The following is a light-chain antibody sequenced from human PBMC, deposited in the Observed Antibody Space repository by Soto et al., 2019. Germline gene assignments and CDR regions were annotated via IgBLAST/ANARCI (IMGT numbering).Light chain of an antibody. CDR2: GAS. Sequence: EIVLTQSPGPLSLSPGERCTLSCRASQSVSSSYLAWYQQKTGQAPRXXIYGASSRATGIPDRFSGSWYGTVGTINISRLEPEDGAMYYCQQFDWSRWTFGQGTKVEIK. CDR1: QSVSSSY. J-gene: IGKJ1*01. V-gene: IGKV3-20*01. CDR3: QQFDWSRWT.